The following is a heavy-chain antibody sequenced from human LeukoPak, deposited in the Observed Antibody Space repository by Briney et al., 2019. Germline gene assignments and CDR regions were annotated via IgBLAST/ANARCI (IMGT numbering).Heavy chain of an antibody. CDR2: IYYSGST. Sequence: PSETLSLTCTVSGGSLTSTNYYWGWIRQSPGKGLEWIGSIYYSGSTYYNPSLKSRVTIFVDTSKNQLSLKLSSVTAADTAVYYCARGQVGAWFDPWGQGALVAVSS. J-gene: IGHJ5*02. CDR3: ARGQVGAWFDP. D-gene: IGHD2-15*01. CDR1: GGSLTSTNYY. V-gene: IGHV4-39*01.